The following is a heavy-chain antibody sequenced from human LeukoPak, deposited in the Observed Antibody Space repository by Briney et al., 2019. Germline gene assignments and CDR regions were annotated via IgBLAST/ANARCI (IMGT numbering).Heavy chain of an antibody. D-gene: IGHD3-16*02. CDR1: GFTFSSYG. CDR2: ISYDGSNK. J-gene: IGHJ3*02. V-gene: IGHV3-30*18. CDR3: AKSHYDYVWGSYRNDAFDI. Sequence: GGSLRLSCAASGFTFSSYGMHWVRQAPGKGLEWVAVISYDGSNKYYADSVKGRFTISRDNSKNTLYLRMNSLRAEDTAVYYCAKSHYDYVWGSYRNDAFDIWGQGTMVTVSS.